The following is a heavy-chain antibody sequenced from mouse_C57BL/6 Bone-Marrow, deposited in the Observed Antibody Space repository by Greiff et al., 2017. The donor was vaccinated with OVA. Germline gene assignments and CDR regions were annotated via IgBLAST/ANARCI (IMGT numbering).Heavy chain of an antibody. CDR1: GFTFSDAW. CDR3: TRPPLYGNSYAMDY. D-gene: IGHD2-1*01. V-gene: IGHV6-6*01. J-gene: IGHJ4*01. CDR2: IRNKANNHAT. Sequence: EVKLMESGGGLVQPGGYMKLSCAASGFTFSDAWMDWVRQSPEKGLEWVAEIRNKANNHATYYAESVKGRFTISRDDSKSSVYLQMNSLRAEDTGIYYCTRPPLYGNSYAMDYWGQGTSVTVSS.